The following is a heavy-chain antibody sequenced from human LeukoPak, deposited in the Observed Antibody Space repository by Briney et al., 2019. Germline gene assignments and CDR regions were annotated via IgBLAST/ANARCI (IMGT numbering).Heavy chain of an antibody. Sequence: GGSLRLSCVVSGFTLRSRWMMCVRQAPGKGLVWMTNIIRDGSDKHYVDSEKGRFTITRDNAENSLYLQMNRLKVEDTAIYYCATYDSWSGYNIAYWGQGTLVTVSS. J-gene: IGHJ4*02. D-gene: IGHD3-3*01. CDR3: ATYDSWSGYNIAY. V-gene: IGHV3-7*03. CDR1: GFTLRSRW. CDR2: IIRDGSDK.